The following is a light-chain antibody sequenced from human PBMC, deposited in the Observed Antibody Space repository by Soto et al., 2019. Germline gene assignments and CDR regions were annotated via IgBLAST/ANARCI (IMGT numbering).Light chain of an antibody. Sequence: DIQMTQSPATLSASVGDRVTITCRASQGISNWLAWYQQKPGKPPKLLIYDASGLDSGVPSRFSGRGYGTEFTLTISGLHPEAFATLYCHQYDSFPCTFGQGTNVDIK. CDR1: QGISNW. CDR2: DAS. V-gene: IGKV1-5*01. CDR3: HQYDSFPCT. J-gene: IGKJ3*01.